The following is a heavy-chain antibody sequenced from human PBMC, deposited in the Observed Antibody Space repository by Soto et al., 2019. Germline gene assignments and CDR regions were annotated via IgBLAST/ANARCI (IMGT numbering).Heavy chain of an antibody. CDR1: GYTFTSYG. CDR3: ARGKYYDFWSGYYTARAFDP. J-gene: IGHJ5*02. V-gene: IGHV1-18*04. CDR2: ISAYNGNT. Sequence: ASVKVSCKASGYTFTSYGISWVRQAPGQGLEWMGWISAYNGNTNYAQKLQGRVTMTTDTSTSTAYMELRSLRSDDTAVYYCARGKYYDFWSGYYTARAFDPWGQGTLVTV. D-gene: IGHD3-3*01.